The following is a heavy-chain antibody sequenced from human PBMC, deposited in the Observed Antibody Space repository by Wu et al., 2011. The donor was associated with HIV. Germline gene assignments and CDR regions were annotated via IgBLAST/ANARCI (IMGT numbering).Heavy chain of an antibody. CDR3: ARDLHHHSNLPQSFDF. Sequence: QVQLLQSGAEVKKPGASVKVSCKASGFTFPTYGISWVRQAPGQGLEWMGWISGYNGDTHYVPNLQDRVTITADTSTSTAYMELRSLRSDDTAVYYCARDLHHHSNLPQSFDFWAKGQWSPSL. CDR2: ISGYNGDT. CDR1: GFTFPTYG. D-gene: IGHD4-11*01. V-gene: IGHV1-18*01. J-gene: IGHJ3*01.